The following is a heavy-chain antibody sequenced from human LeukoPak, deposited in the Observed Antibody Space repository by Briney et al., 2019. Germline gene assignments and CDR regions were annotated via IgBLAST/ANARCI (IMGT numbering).Heavy chain of an antibody. Sequence: SETLSLTCTVSGRSIRSYYWSSIRQPPGKGLELNGYIYYSGRTNYNPSLKSRATISVDTSKNQFSLKLSSVTAADTAGYYCARKVCWSGLPDYWGQGTLVTVSS. CDR1: GRSIRSYY. CDR3: ARKVCWSGLPDY. CDR2: IYYSGRT. J-gene: IGHJ4*02. V-gene: IGHV4-59*01. D-gene: IGHD3-3*01.